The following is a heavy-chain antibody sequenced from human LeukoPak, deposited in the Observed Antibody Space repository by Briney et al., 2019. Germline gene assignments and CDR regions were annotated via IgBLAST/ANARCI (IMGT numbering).Heavy chain of an antibody. J-gene: IGHJ4*02. CDR1: GFTFSSYA. D-gene: IGHD6-19*01. CDR2: ISGSGGST. V-gene: IGHV3-23*01. CDR3: AKGALALAGTGGVDY. Sequence: GGSLRLSCAASGFTFSSYAMNWVRQAPGKGLAWVPAISGSGGSTYYADSVKGRFTISRDNSKNTLYLQMNSLRAEDTAVYFCAKGALALAGTGGVDYWGQGTLVTVSS.